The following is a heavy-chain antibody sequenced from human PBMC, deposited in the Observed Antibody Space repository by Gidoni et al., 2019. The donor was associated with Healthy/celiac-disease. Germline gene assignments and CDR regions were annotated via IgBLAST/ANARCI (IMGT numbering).Heavy chain of an antibody. V-gene: IGHV3-30-3*01. Sequence: QVQLVESGGGVVQPGRSLRLSCAASGFTFSSFAMPWVRQAPGKGLEWVAVISYDGSNKYYADSVKGRFTISRDNSKNTLYLQMNSLRAEDTAVYYCARGGHIDDSGYEDPRPTFDYWGQGTLVTVSS. CDR2: ISYDGSNK. CDR1: GFTFSSFA. D-gene: IGHD5-12*01. CDR3: ARGGHIDDSGYEDPRPTFDY. J-gene: IGHJ4*02.